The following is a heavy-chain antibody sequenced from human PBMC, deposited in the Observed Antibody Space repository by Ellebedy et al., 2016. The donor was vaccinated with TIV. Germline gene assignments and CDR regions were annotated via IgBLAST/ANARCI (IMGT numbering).Heavy chain of an antibody. CDR2: VNPHNGDK. V-gene: IGHV1-18*01. Sequence: AASVKVSCKASGYRFRGWGITWVRQAPGHGLEWVGWVNPHNGDKTIAQKFQDRVFMTPDTSTTTGYMELRGLRLDDTAVYYCAIRYCGGRPQGGCGLDVWGQGTTVAVSS. CDR1: GYRFRGWG. CDR3: AIRYCGGRPQGGCGLDV. D-gene: IGHD2-21*01. J-gene: IGHJ6*02.